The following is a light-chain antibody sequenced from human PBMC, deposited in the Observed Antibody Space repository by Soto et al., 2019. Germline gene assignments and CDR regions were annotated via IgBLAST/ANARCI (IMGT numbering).Light chain of an antibody. J-gene: IGKJ5*01. CDR3: QLIT. CDR2: DAS. CDR1: QGISSA. V-gene: IGKV1-13*02. Sequence: AIPLTQSPSSLSASVGDRVTITCRASQGISSALAWYQQKPGKAPKLLIYDASSLESGVPSRFSGSGSGTDFTLTISSLQPEDFATYYCQLITFGQGTRLEIK.